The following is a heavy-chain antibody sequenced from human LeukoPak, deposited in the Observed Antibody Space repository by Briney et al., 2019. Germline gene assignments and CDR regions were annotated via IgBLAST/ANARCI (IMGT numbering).Heavy chain of an antibody. J-gene: IGHJ3*02. Sequence: ASVRVSCKASGYTFTGYYMHWVRQAPGQGLEWMGWINPNSGGTNYAQKFQGRVTMTRDTSISTAYMELSRLRSDDTAVYYCARTGRLRFTGGFDIWGQGTMVTVSS. CDR3: ARTGRLRFTGGFDI. V-gene: IGHV1-2*02. CDR2: INPNSGGT. CDR1: GYTFTGYY. D-gene: IGHD4-17*01.